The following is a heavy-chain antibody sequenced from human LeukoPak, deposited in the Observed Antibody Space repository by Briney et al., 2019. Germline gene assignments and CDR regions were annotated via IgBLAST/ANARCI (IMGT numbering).Heavy chain of an antibody. CDR2: IRYDGSNK. V-gene: IGHV3-30*02. Sequence: PGGSLRLSCVASGFTFSSYSMNWVRQAPGKGLEWVAFIRYDGSNKYYADSVKGRFTISRDNAKNSLYLQMNSLRAEDTAVYYCARVFYNWGAFDIWGQGTMVTVSS. CDR1: GFTFSSYS. J-gene: IGHJ3*02. D-gene: IGHD5-24*01. CDR3: ARVFYNWGAFDI.